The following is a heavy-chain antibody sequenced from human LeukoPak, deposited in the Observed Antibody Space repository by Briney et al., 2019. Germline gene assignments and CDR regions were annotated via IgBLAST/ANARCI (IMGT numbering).Heavy chain of an antibody. CDR1: GYTFTGYY. Sequence: ASVRVSCKASGYTFTGYYMHWVRQAPGQGLEWMGWINPNSGGTNYAQKFQGRVTMTRDKSISTAYMELSRLRSDDTAVYYCARACTVTLPRSWFDPWGQGTLVTVSS. J-gene: IGHJ5*02. D-gene: IGHD4-17*01. CDR3: ARACTVTLPRSWFDP. V-gene: IGHV1-2*02. CDR2: INPNSGGT.